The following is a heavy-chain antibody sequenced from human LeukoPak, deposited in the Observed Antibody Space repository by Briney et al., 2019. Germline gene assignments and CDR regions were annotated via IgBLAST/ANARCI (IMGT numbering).Heavy chain of an antibody. CDR3: TRVFVGDEYSSSGY. J-gene: IGHJ4*02. CDR2: INSDGRST. CDR1: GLTFSRYY. D-gene: IGHD6-13*01. Sequence: PGGSLRLSCAASGLTFSRYYMHWVRQAPGKGLVWVSRINSDGRSTTYADSVRGRFTVSRDNAKNTLYLQMNSLKVEDTAMYYCTRVFVGDEYSSSGYWGQGTLVTVSS. V-gene: IGHV3-74*01.